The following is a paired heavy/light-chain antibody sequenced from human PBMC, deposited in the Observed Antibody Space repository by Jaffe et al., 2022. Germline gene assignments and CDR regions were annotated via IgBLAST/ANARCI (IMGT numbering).Heavy chain of an antibody. CDR2: IYWDDDK. CDR1: GFSLSTSGVG. J-gene: IGHJ5*02. V-gene: IGHV2-5*02. CDR3: AHSQYDILTGYYNLVWFDP. D-gene: IGHD3-9*01. Sequence: QITLKESGPTLVKPTQTLTLTCTFSGFSLSTSGVGVGWIRQPPGKALEWLALIYWDDDKRYSPSLKSRLTITKDTSKNQVVLTMTNMDPVDTATYYCAHSQYDILTGYYNLVWFDPWGQGTLVTVSS.
Light chain of an antibody. Sequence: SSELTQDPAVSVALGQTVRITCQGDSLRSYYASWYQQKPGQAPVLVIYGKNNRPSGIPDRFSGSSSGNTASLTITGAQAEDEADYYCNSRDSSGNHLNWVFGGGTKLTVL. CDR3: NSRDSSGNHLNWV. V-gene: IGLV3-19*01. CDR1: SLRSYY. CDR2: GKN. J-gene: IGLJ3*02.